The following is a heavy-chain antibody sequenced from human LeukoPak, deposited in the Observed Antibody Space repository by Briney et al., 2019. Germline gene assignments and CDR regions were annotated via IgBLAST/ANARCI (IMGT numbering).Heavy chain of an antibody. CDR1: GLTFSDYY. CDR2: ITSSGSTM. J-gene: IGHJ4*02. D-gene: IGHD3-22*01. V-gene: IGHV3-11*04. Sequence: GGSLRLSCAASGLTFSDYYMSWIRQAPGKGLEWVSYITSSGSTMYYADSVKGRFTISRDNAKNSLYLQMNSLRAEDTAVYYCARGTYYYDSSGYYRDDYWGQGTLVTVSS. CDR3: ARGTYYYDSSGYYRDDY.